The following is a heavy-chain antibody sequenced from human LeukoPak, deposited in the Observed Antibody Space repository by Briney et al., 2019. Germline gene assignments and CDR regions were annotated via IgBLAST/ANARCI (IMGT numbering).Heavy chain of an antibody. CDR1: GFTFSSYA. D-gene: IGHD3-3*01. CDR3: AKDKTYGDFWSGPEAFDV. J-gene: IGHJ3*01. V-gene: IGHV3-23*01. CDR2: ISGSGGST. Sequence: PGGSLRLSCAASGFTFSSYAMSWVRQAPGKGLEWVAAISGSGGSTYYADSVKGRFTISRDISKNTLYLQMKSLRAGDTAVYYCAKDKTYGDFWSGPEAFDVWGKGTTVTASS.